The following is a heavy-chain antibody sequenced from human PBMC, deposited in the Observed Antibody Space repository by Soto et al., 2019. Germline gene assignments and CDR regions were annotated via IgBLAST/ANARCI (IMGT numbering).Heavy chain of an antibody. CDR3: ARVGSGYYNYYFDY. Sequence: ASVKVSCKASGYTFTSYGISWVRRAPGQGLEWMGWISAYNGNTNYAQKLQGRVTMTTDTSTSTAYMELRSLRSDDTAVYYCARVGSGYYNYYFDYWGQGTLVTVSS. V-gene: IGHV1-18*01. J-gene: IGHJ4*02. CDR2: ISAYNGNT. D-gene: IGHD3-22*01. CDR1: GYTFTSYG.